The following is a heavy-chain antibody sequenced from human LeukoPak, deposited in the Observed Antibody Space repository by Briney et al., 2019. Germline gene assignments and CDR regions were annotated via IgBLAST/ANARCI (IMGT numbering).Heavy chain of an antibody. CDR1: GFTFSSFW. D-gene: IGHD6-19*01. V-gene: IGHV3-7*04. J-gene: IGHJ4*02. CDR2: IKQDGSEK. CDR3: ARASASGWFPPPDY. Sequence: PGGSLRLSCAASGFTFSSFWMTCVRQAPGKGLEWVANIKQDGSEKYYVDSVKGRFTISRDNAKNSLYLQMNSLRAEDTAVFYCARASASGWFPPPDYWGQGTLVTVSS.